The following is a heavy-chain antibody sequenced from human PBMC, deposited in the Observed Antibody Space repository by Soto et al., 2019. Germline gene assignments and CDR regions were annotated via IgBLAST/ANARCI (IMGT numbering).Heavy chain of an antibody. D-gene: IGHD3-10*01. CDR1: GGSISSYY. CDR3: AGSRTRGVIIDY. V-gene: IGHV4-59*01. CDR2: IYYSGGT. Sequence: KTSETLSLTCTVSGGSISSYYWSWIRQPPGKGLEWIGYIYYSGGTNYNPSLKSRVTISVDTSKNQFSLRLSSVTAADTAMYYCAGSRTRGVIIDYWGQRTLVTVSS. J-gene: IGHJ4*02.